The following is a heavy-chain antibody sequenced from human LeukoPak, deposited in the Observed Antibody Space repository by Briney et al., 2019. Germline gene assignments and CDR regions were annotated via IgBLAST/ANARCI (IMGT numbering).Heavy chain of an antibody. Sequence: GGSLRLSCAASGFIFSSYSMNWVRQAPGKGLEWVSSISSSSSYIYYADSVKGRFTISRDNAKNSLYLQMNSLRAEDTALYYCGRVDEAAAFDYWGQGTLVTVSS. CDR1: GFIFSSYS. D-gene: IGHD6-13*01. V-gene: IGHV3-21*06. J-gene: IGHJ4*02. CDR3: GRVDEAAAFDY. CDR2: ISSSSSYI.